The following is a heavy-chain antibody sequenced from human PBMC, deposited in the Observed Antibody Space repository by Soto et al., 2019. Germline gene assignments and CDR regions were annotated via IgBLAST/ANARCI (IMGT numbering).Heavy chain of an antibody. CDR3: ATAMGRYSSSWYYFDY. CDR2: IYSGGST. D-gene: IGHD6-13*01. CDR1: GFTVSSNY. J-gene: IGHJ4*02. Sequence: GESLKISCAASGFTVSSNYMSWVRQAPGKGLEWVSVIYSGGSTYYADSVKGRFTISRDNSKNTLYLQMNSLRAEDTAVYYCATAMGRYSSSWYYFDYWGQGTLVTVSS. V-gene: IGHV3-66*01.